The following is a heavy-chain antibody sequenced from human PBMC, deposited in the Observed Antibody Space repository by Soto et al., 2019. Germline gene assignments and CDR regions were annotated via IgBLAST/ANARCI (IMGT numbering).Heavy chain of an antibody. D-gene: IGHD3-22*01. CDR2: ISAYNGNT. Sequence: ASVKVSCKASGYTFTSYGISWARQAPGQGLEWMGWISAYNGNTNYAQKLQGRVTMTTDTATSTAYMELRSLRSDDTAVSYCARAGEYYYDSSGYERIDYWGQGTLVTVSS. CDR1: GYTFTSYG. CDR3: ARAGEYYYDSSGYERIDY. V-gene: IGHV1-18*01. J-gene: IGHJ4*02.